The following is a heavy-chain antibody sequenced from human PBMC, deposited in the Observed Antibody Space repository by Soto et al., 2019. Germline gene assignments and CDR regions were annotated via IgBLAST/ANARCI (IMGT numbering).Heavy chain of an antibody. CDR1: GGSISSSSYY. CDR3: ARQGSGYSGYDYRFDP. Sequence: QLQLQESGPGLVKPSETLSLTCTVSGGSISSSSYYWGWIRQPLGRGLDGIGSIYYSGSTYYNPSLKSRVTISVDTSKNQFSLKLXSVTAADTAVYYCARQGSGYSGYDYRFDPWGQGTLVTVSS. V-gene: IGHV4-39*01. CDR2: IYYSGST. D-gene: IGHD5-12*01. J-gene: IGHJ5*02.